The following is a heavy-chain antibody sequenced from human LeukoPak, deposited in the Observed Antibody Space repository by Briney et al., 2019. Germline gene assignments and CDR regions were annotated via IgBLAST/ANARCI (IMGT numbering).Heavy chain of an antibody. Sequence: ASPKVSSKPSGYTFSIYNTNSGPQTPEQGLEWMGWMKPNSGNTGYAQKFQGRVTMTRNTSISTAYMELSSLRSEDTAVYYCARLYSSGWYNWFDPCGQGTLVTVCS. J-gene: IGHJ5*02. CDR1: GYTFSIYN. CDR3: ARLYSSGWYNWFDP. V-gene: IGHV1-8*01. D-gene: IGHD6-19*01. CDR2: MKPNSGNT.